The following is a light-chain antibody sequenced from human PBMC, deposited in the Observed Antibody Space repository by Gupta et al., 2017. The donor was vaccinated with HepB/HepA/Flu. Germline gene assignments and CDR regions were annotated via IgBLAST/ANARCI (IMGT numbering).Light chain of an antibody. CDR3: QQYAGSPLT. CDR2: AAS. J-gene: IGKJ5*01. CDR1: QSANSDY. Sequence: EIVLTQSPGPLSLSPGERATLSCRASQSANSDYLAWYQQKPGQAPRLLIYAASSRATGIPDRFSGSGSGTDFTLTISRLEPVDFAVYYCQQYAGSPLTFGQGTRLEIK. V-gene: IGKV3-20*01.